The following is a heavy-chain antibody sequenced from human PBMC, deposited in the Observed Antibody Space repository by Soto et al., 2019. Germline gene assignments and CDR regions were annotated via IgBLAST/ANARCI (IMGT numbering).Heavy chain of an antibody. V-gene: IGHV3-15*07. CDR1: GFTFSNAW. Sequence: EVQLVESGGGLVKPGGSLRLSCAASGFTFSNAWMNWVRQAPGKGLEWVGRIKSKTDGGTTDYAAPVKGRFTISRDDSKNTLYLQMNGLKTEDTAVYYCTTVDRSSWYIFGGYFDYWGQGTLVTVSS. J-gene: IGHJ4*02. D-gene: IGHD6-13*01. CDR2: IKSKTDGGTT. CDR3: TTVDRSSWYIFGGYFDY.